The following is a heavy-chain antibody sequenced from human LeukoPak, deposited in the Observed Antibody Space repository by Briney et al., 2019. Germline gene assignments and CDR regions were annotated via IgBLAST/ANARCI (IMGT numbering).Heavy chain of an antibody. V-gene: IGHV4-34*01. CDR1: GGSCSGYY. J-gene: IGHJ4*02. CDR3: ARGGPIGYVY. CDR2: INHSGST. D-gene: IGHD3-16*01. Sequence: PSETLSLTCAVYGGSCSGYYWSWIRQPPGKGLEWIGEINHSGSTNYNPSLKSRVTISVDTSKNQFSLKLSSVTAADTAVYYCARGGPIGYVYWGQGTLVTVSS.